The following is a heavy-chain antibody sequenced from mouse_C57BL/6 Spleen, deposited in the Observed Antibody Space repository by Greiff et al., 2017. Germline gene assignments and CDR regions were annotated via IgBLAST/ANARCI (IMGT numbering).Heavy chain of an antibody. CDR3: ARDYGSIYRYFDV. CDR1: GYTFTSYW. D-gene: IGHD1-1*01. V-gene: IGHV1-64*01. CDR2: IHPNSGST. Sequence: QVQLQQPGAELVKPGASVKLSCKASGYTFTSYWMHWVKQRPGQGLEWIGMIHPNSGSTNYNEKFKSKATLTVDKSSSTAYMQISSLTSEDSAVYYGARDYGSIYRYFDVWGTGTTVTVSS. J-gene: IGHJ1*03.